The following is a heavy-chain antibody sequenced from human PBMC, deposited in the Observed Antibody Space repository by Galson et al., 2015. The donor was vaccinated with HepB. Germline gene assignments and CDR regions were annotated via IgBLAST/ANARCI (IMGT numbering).Heavy chain of an antibody. Sequence: SLRLSCAASGFTFDDHAMHWVRQVPGKGLEWASGISWNSDDIGYADSVMGRFTISRDNAKNSVYLQMNSLRAEDTALYYCAKDRSLRDYDSLDYWGQGTLVPVSS. D-gene: IGHD3-22*01. CDR1: GFTFDDHA. CDR2: ISWNSDDI. J-gene: IGHJ4*02. V-gene: IGHV3-9*01. CDR3: AKDRSLRDYDSLDY.